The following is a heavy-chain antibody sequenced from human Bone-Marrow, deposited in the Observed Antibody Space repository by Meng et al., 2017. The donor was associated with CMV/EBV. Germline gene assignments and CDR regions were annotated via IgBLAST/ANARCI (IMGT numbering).Heavy chain of an antibody. CDR2: IYRDGST. Sequence: LSCAASGFTVSTHYMSWVRQAPGKGLEWVSVIYRDGSTYYADSVKGRFTISRDSSRNTLYVQMDSLRADDTAVYYCASDKDGDYSLDSWGQGTLVTVSS. CDR1: GFTVSTHY. J-gene: IGHJ4*02. V-gene: IGHV3-66*01. CDR3: ASDKDGDYSLDS. D-gene: IGHD4-17*01.